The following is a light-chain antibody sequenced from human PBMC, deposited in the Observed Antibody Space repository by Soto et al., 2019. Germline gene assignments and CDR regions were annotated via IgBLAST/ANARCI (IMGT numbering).Light chain of an antibody. V-gene: IGKV3-15*01. Sequence: EIVMTQSPATLSVSPGESATLSCRASQSVSILLGWFQQKPGQVPRLLIYGASRRVPGIPARFSGSGSGTEFTLTISGLQSEDFAVYYCQQASNWPRTFGQGTKVEIK. CDR2: GAS. J-gene: IGKJ1*01. CDR3: QQASNWPRT. CDR1: QSVSIL.